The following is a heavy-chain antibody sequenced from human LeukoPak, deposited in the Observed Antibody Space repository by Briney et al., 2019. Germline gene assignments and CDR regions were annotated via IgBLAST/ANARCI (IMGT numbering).Heavy chain of an antibody. CDR3: ARPQLELRTPYYYYYMDV. J-gene: IGHJ6*03. D-gene: IGHD1-7*01. CDR2: INHSGST. CDR1: GGSFSGYY. V-gene: IGHV4-34*01. Sequence: SETLSLTCAVYGGSFSGYYWSWIRQPPGKGLEWIGEINHSGSTNYNPSLKSRVTISVDTSKNQFSLKLSSVTAADTAVYYCARPQLELRTPYYYYYMDVWGKGTTVTVSS.